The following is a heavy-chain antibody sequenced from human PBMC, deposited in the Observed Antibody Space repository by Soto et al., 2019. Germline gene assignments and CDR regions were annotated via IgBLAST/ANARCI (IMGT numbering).Heavy chain of an antibody. CDR3: ARDGVGATTFFGFLDY. V-gene: IGHV3-33*08. CDR1: ASIFKGHG. D-gene: IGHD1-26*01. Sequence: PGGSLRLSCAASASIFKGHGMHWVRQAPGKGLEWVAIIRYDGSDEHYGDSVEGRFTISRDNSKNMLYSQMNSLRAEDTAVYYCARDGVGATTFFGFLDYWGQGTLVTVSS. CDR2: IRYDGSDE. J-gene: IGHJ4*02.